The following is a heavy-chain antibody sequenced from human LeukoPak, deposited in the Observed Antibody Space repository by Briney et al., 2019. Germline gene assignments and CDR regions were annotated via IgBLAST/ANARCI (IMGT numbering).Heavy chain of an antibody. D-gene: IGHD4-17*01. CDR2: IKQDGSEK. CDR1: GFTFSSYW. CDR3: ARAKTTVTTFGY. Sequence: PGGSLRLSCAASGFTFSSYWKSWVRQAPGKGLEWVANIKQDGSEKYYVDSVKGRFTISRDNAKNSLYLQMNSLRAEDTAVYYCARAKTTVTTFGYWGQGTLVTVSS. V-gene: IGHV3-7*01. J-gene: IGHJ4*02.